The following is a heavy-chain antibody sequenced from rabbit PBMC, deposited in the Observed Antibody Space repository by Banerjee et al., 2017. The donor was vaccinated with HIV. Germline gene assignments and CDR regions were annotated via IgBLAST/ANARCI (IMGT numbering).Heavy chain of an antibody. J-gene: IGHJ6*01. CDR1: GFDLSSNYH. CDR3: ARDPAGGGNYYTL. Sequence: QSLEESGGDLVKPGASLTLTCTASGFDLSSNYHMCWVRQAPGKGLEWIACIYSSNGDKWYASWVNGRFTISRSTSLNTVDLKMTSLTVADTTTYFCARDPAGGGNYYTLWGPGTLVTVS. D-gene: IGHD8-1*01. V-gene: IGHV1S43*01. CDR2: IYSSNGDK.